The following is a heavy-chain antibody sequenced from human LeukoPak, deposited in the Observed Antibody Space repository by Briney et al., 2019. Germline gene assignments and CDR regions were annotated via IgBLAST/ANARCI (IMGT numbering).Heavy chain of an antibody. CDR2: ISGSGGST. V-gene: IGHV3-23*01. J-gene: IGHJ4*02. Sequence: GALRLSCAASGFTFSSYAMSWVRQAPGKGLEWVSAISGSGGSTYYADSVKDRFTISRDNSKNTLYLQMNSLRAEDTAVYYCAKDPEAYYYDSSGFPLGYWGQGTLVTVSS. CDR3: AKDPEAYYYDSSGFPLGY. D-gene: IGHD3-22*01. CDR1: GFTFSSYA.